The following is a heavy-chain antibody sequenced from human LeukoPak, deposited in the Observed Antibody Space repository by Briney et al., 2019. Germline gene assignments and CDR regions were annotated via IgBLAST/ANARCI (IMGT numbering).Heavy chain of an antibody. CDR3: AKEVGSMTYYYGSGSYD. CDR2: ISGSGGST. J-gene: IGHJ4*02. Sequence: GSLRLSCAASGFTFSSYAMSWVRQARGRGLGWVSAISGSGGSTYYADSVKGRFTISRDNSKNTLYLQMNSLTAEDTAVYYCAKEVGSMTYYYGSGSYDWGQGTLVTVSS. CDR1: GFTFSSYA. V-gene: IGHV3-23*01. D-gene: IGHD3-10*01.